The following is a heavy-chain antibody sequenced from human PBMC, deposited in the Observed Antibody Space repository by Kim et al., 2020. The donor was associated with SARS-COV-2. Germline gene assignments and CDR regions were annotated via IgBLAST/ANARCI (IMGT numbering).Heavy chain of an antibody. CDR3: AREGYFDGGSFFFDY. V-gene: IGHV4-59*11. CDR1: GVSITSHY. J-gene: IGHJ4*02. D-gene: IGHD2-15*01. Sequence: SETLSLTCTVSGVSITSHYWTWIRQPPGKGLEWIGNVFHSGSANYNPSLKSRVTMSVDTSKNQLSPQLSSRTAADTAVYYCAREGYFDGGSFFFDYWGQG. CDR2: VFHSGSA.